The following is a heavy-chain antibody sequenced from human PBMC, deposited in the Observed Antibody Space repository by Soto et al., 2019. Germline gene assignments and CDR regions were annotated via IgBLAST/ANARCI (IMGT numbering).Heavy chain of an antibody. CDR2: ISGSTGTT. Sequence: GSLRLSCEASGFMFNHYAMAWVRQTPGKGLEWVSVISGSTGTTYYADSVKGRFTISRDNSKNTVYLQMNSLRVEDSALYSCAKVIVLGASTLEYWGPGTRVTVSS. CDR1: GFMFNHYA. CDR3: AKVIVLGASTLEY. D-gene: IGHD6-6*01. V-gene: IGHV3-23*01. J-gene: IGHJ4*02.